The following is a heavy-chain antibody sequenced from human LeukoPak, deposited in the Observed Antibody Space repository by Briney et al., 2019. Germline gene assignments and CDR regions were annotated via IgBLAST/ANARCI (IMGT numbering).Heavy chain of an antibody. Sequence: GGSLRLSCAASGFTFSSYGMTWVRQAPGKGLEWVSSISDSGGSAYYADSVKGRFTISRDNSKNTLYLQMNSLRAEDTAVYYCARDQVYYYDSSGYSYPDYWGQGTLVTVSS. CDR2: ISDSGGSA. D-gene: IGHD3-22*01. V-gene: IGHV3-23*01. CDR1: GFTFSSYG. CDR3: ARDQVYYYDSSGYSYPDY. J-gene: IGHJ4*02.